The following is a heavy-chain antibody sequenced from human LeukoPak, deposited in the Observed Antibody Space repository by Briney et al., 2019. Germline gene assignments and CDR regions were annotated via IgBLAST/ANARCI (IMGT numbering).Heavy chain of an antibody. CDR2: INPNSGNT. CDR3: AKDHIQYNYGFTHRAAFDI. J-gene: IGHJ3*02. V-gene: IGHV1-8*03. CDR1: GYTFTTLD. D-gene: IGHD2-21*01. Sequence: ASVKVSCKASGYTFTTLDINWVRQATGQGLEWMGWINPNSGNTGSTQKFQGRVTITRNTSISTAYMELSSLRSEDTAVYYCAKDHIQYNYGFTHRAAFDIWGQGTMVTVSS.